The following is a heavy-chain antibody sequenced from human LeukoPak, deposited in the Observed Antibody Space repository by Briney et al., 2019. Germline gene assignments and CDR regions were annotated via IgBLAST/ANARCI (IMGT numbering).Heavy chain of an antibody. V-gene: IGHV4-39*07. CDR3: ARPASLAAAGMSDQLNDAFDI. J-gene: IGHJ3*02. D-gene: IGHD6-13*01. Sequence: SETLSLTCTVSGGSISSSSYYWGWIRQPPGKGLEWIGSIYYSGSTYYNPSLKSRVTISVDTSKNQFSLKLSSVTAADTAVYYCARPASLAAAGMSDQLNDAFDIWGQGTMVTVSS. CDR1: GGSISSSSYY. CDR2: IYYSGST.